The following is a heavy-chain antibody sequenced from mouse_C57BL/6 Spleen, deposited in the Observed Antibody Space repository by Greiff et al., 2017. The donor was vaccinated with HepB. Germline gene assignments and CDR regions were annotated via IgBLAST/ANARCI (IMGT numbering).Heavy chain of an antibody. V-gene: IGHV1-52*01. D-gene: IGHD2-2*01. J-gene: IGHJ3*01. CDR1: GYTFTSYW. CDR2: IDPSDSET. Sequence: VKLQQPGAELVRPGSSVKLSCKASGYTFTSYWMHWVKQRPIQGLEWIGNIDPSDSETHYNQKFKDKATLTVDKSSSTAYMQLSSLTSEDSAVYYCARDGYDGAWFAYWGQGTLVTVSA. CDR3: ARDGYDGAWFAY.